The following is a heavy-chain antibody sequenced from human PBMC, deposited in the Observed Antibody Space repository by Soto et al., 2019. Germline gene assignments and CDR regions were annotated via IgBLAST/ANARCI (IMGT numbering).Heavy chain of an antibody. CDR2: IIPMFGTS. CDR3: AKNGAGYGLELRSYYYGMDV. CDR1: GGTFSGFP. V-gene: IGHV1-69*13. Sequence: SVKVSCKASGGTFSGFPISWVLQAPGQGLEWLGVIIPMFGTSNYAHKLQGRVTITADESTNTAHMELSRLTSEDTAVYYCAKNGAGYGLELRSYYYGMDVWGQGTKVTV. J-gene: IGHJ6*02. D-gene: IGHD1-7*01.